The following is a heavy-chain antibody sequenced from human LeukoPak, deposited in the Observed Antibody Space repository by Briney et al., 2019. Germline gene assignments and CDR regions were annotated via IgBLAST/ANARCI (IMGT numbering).Heavy chain of an antibody. J-gene: IGHJ4*02. CDR2: ISYDGSNK. CDR1: GFTFSSYG. D-gene: IGHD4-11*01. V-gene: IGHV3-30*18. CDR3: AKDVNDYSNFNLFDY. Sequence: GGSLRLSCAASGFTFSSYGMHWVRQAPGKGLEWVAVISYDGSNKYYVDSVKGRFTISRDNSKNTLYLQMNSLRAEDTAVYYCAKDVNDYSNFNLFDYWGQGTLVTVSS.